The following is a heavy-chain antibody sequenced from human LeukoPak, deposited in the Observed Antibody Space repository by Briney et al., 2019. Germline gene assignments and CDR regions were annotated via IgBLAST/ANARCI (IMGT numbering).Heavy chain of an antibody. CDR1: GSTFSSHT. Sequence: PWGSLRLSCAASGSTFSSHTMNWVRQAPGKGLEWVSYISNTGSVIYYADSVKGRFTISRDNAKNSLYLQMNSLRAEDTAVYYCARNLPAADYWGQGTLVTVSS. CDR2: ISNTGSVI. J-gene: IGHJ4*02. CDR3: ARNLPAADY. D-gene: IGHD2-2*01. V-gene: IGHV3-48*03.